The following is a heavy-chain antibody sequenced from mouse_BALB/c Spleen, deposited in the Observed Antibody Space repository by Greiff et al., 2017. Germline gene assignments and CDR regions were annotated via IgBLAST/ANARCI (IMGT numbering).Heavy chain of an antibody. CDR3: ARSRGRAMDY. D-gene: IGHD3-3*01. V-gene: IGHV5-17*02. CDR2: ISSGSSTI. CDR1: GFTFSSFG. J-gene: IGHJ4*01. Sequence: VQLKESGGGLVQPGGSRKLSCAASGFTFSSFGMHWVRQAPEKGLEWVAYISSGSSTIYYADTVKGRFTISRDNPKNTLFLQMTSLRSEDTAMYYCARSRGRAMDYWGQGTSVTVSS.